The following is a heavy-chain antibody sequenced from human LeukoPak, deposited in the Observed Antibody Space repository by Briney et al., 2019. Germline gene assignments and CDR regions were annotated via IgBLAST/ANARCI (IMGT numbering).Heavy chain of an antibody. Sequence: GGSLRLSCAASGFTFNTYPMSWVRQAPGKGLEWVSAITGSGSNTYYADSVKGRFTISRDNSNNTLYLLMNSLRGEDTAVYYCVREGLRPYFDYWGQGTLVTVSS. CDR2: ITGSGSNT. J-gene: IGHJ4*02. V-gene: IGHV3-23*01. CDR1: GFTFNTYP. CDR3: VREGLRPYFDY.